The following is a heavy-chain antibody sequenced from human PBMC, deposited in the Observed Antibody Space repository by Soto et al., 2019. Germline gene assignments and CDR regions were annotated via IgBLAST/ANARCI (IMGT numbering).Heavy chain of an antibody. CDR2: IYYSGST. Sequence: QVQLQESGPGLVKPSQTLSLTCTVSGGSISSGDYYWSWIRQPPGKGLEWIGYIYYSGSTYYNPSRTTRVTISVDTSKTQLSLKLSSVTAADTAVYYCARVGGFGATTSDYWGQGTLVTVSS. CDR3: ARVGGFGATTSDY. D-gene: IGHD3-10*01. CDR1: GGSISSGDYY. J-gene: IGHJ4*02. V-gene: IGHV4-30-4*01.